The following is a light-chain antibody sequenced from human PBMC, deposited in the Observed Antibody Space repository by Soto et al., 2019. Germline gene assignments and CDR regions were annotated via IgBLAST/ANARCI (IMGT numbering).Light chain of an antibody. CDR1: QSIDGNY. Sequence: IVLTQSPGTLSLSPGERATLPCRASQSIDGNYLAWYQQKPGQAPRLLIYRAFNTAAGTPDRFSGSGSGTDFTLIISGLEHEDFAVYYCQQYGSSPTFCQGTKLEIK. J-gene: IGKJ2*01. CDR2: RAF. V-gene: IGKV3-20*01. CDR3: QQYGSSPT.